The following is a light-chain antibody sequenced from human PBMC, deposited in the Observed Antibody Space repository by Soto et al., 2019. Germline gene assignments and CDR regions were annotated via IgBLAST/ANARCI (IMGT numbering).Light chain of an antibody. CDR3: SSYTTSSTLGV. CDR1: SSDVGGYNY. CDR2: DVN. Sequence: QSVRTQPASVSGSPGQSITISCTGTSSDVGGYNYVSWYQQHPGKAPKLMIYDVNNRPSGVSNRFSGSKSGNTASLTISGLQAEDEADYYCSSYTTSSTLGVFGTGTKATVL. J-gene: IGLJ1*01. V-gene: IGLV2-14*03.